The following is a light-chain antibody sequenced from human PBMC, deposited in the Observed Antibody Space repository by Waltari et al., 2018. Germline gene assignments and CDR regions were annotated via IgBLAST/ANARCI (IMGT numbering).Light chain of an antibody. Sequence: QSVLTQAPSVSAAPGQTVTISCSGTTPNIGNNYVSWYQQLPGAAPKIVIYEDNRRPSGIPDRSPGSKSGASATLGITGLQTGDEADYYCGSWDSSLGIGVLGGGTRLTVL. CDR1: TPNIGNNY. CDR3: GSWDSSLGIGV. J-gene: IGLJ3*02. CDR2: EDN. V-gene: IGLV1-51*01.